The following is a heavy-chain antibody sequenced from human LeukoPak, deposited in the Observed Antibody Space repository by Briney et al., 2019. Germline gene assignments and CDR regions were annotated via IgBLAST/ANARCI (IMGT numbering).Heavy chain of an antibody. CDR3: ARVDYGGNYYYYYYMDV. Sequence: ASAKVSCKASGYTFTDHYMHWVRQAPGQGLEWMGWINPNSGDTGYAQKFQGRVTITRNTSISTAYMELSSLRSEDTAVYYCARVDYGGNYYYYYYMDVWGKGTTVTVSS. CDR1: GYTFTDHY. V-gene: IGHV1-8*03. D-gene: IGHD4-23*01. J-gene: IGHJ6*03. CDR2: INPNSGDT.